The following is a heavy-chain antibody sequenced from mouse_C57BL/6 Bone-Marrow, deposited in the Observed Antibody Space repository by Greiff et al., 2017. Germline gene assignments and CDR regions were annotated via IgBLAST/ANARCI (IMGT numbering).Heavy chain of an antibody. CDR2: ISSCGDYI. Sequence: EVQGLESGEGLVKPGASLKLSCAASGFTFSSYAMSWVRQTPEQSLEWVAYISSCGDYIYYADTVKGRFTFSRDNARNTLYLQMSSQKSEDSAMYCGTRDYVFDYWGQGTTLTVSS. D-gene: IGHD2-4*01. V-gene: IGHV5-9-1*02. CDR1: GFTFSSYA. CDR3: TRDYVFDY. J-gene: IGHJ2*01.